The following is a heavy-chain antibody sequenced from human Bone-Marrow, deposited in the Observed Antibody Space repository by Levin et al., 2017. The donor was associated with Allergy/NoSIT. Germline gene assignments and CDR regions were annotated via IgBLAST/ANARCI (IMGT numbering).Heavy chain of an antibody. CDR2: VSDSGTT. Sequence: PSETLSLTCTVSGGSINGKYWSWIRQPPEKPLEWIGYVSDSGTTRYNPSLESRVTMSVDTSRNQISLRLRSVTAAATAMSSCARVHAYEFVLRGYISPPTFDFWGLGTQVTVSS. V-gene: IGHV4-59*01. CDR1: GGSINGKY. CDR3: ARVHAYEFVLRGYISPPTFDF. J-gene: IGHJ1*01. D-gene: IGHD3-16*01.